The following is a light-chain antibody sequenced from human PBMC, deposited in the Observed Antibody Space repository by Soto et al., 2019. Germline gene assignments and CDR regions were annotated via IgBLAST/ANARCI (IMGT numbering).Light chain of an antibody. CDR1: SSDVGGYKY. CDR2: EVS. Sequence: QSVLTQPASVSGSPGQSITISCTGTSSDVGGYKYVSWYQHHPGKAPKLIIFEVSNWPSGVSDRFSGSKSGNTASLTISGLQAEDEADYYCTSFTSVTRYVFGTGTKVTVL. CDR3: TSFTSVTRYV. J-gene: IGLJ1*01. V-gene: IGLV2-14*01.